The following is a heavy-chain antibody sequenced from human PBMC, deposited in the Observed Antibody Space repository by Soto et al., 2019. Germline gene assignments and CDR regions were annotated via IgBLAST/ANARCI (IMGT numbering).Heavy chain of an antibody. J-gene: IGHJ5*02. V-gene: IGHV3-21*01. D-gene: IGHD3-9*01. Sequence: GVSMRRPCAAARITSSSNSMNWVRQATGNALEWSSSISGSSSYIYYAASGKGRFTISRDNAKNSLYLQMNSLRAEDTAVYYCARDPSSDYDILTGYHLNWFDPWGQGTLVTVSS. CDR2: ISGSSSYI. CDR1: RITSSSNS. CDR3: ARDPSSDYDILTGYHLNWFDP.